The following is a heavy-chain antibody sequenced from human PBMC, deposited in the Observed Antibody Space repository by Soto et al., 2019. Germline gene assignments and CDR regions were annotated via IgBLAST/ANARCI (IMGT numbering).Heavy chain of an antibody. CDR1: GGSISSSSYY. Sequence: QLQLQESGPGLGKPSETLSLTCTVPGGSISSSSYYWGWLSQPPGKGLAWIGSIYYSGITYYNPSLKSRVTISVDTSKNHFSLKLSSVNAADTAVYSCARKDYYYGMDVWVQGTTFTVSS. CDR3: ARKDYYYGMDV. CDR2: IYYSGIT. V-gene: IGHV4-39*02. J-gene: IGHJ6*02.